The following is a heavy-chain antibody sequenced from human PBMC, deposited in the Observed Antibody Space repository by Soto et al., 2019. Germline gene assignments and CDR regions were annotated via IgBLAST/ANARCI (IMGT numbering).Heavy chain of an antibody. V-gene: IGHV3-72*01. D-gene: IGHD1-26*01. Sequence: GGSLRLSCAVSADSEFTFSDEYMDWVRQAPGKGLEWVGRSRNRVNTFSTAYAASVEGRFTISRDDSRNMLFLQMNSLKAEDTAVYYCSRVDPRAQNPDYWGRGTLVTVSS. CDR3: SRVDPRAQNPDY. CDR1: ADSEFTFSDEY. CDR2: SRNRVNTFST. J-gene: IGHJ4*02.